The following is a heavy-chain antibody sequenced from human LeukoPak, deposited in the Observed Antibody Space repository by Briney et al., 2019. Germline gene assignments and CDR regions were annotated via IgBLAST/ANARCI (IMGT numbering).Heavy chain of an antibody. V-gene: IGHV3-48*04. J-gene: IGHJ4*02. CDR1: GFTFSSHD. Sequence: GGSLRLSCAASGFTFSSHDMNWVRQAPGKGLEWVSHISSSSGTIYYVDSVKGRFTISRDNAKNSLYLQMNSLRAEDTAIYYCTRVGYIDEGIDYWGQGTLVTVSS. D-gene: IGHD5-24*01. CDR3: TRVGYIDEGIDY. CDR2: ISSSSGTI.